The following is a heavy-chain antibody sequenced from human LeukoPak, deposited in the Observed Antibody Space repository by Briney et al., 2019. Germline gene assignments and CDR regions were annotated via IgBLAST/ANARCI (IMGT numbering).Heavy chain of an antibody. Sequence: ASVKVSCKASGYTFTSYYMHWVRQAPGQGLEWMGIINPSGGSTSYAQKFQGRVTMTRDMSTSTVYMELSSLRSEGTAVYYCARVKYSSSWNLYYYYYYKDIWGKGTTVTISS. J-gene: IGHJ6*03. CDR1: GYTFTSYY. V-gene: IGHV1-46*01. CDR2: INPSGGST. CDR3: ARVKYSSSWNLYYYYYYKDI. D-gene: IGHD6-13*01.